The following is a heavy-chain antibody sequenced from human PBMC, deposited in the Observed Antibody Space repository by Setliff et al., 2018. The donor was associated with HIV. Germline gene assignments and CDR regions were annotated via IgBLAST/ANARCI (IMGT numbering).Heavy chain of an antibody. V-gene: IGHV4-4*08. J-gene: IGHJ6*03. CDR1: GGSMSTYY. D-gene: IGHD6-13*01. CDR3: ARGARLLAGYSDRWDYYYMAV. CDR2: IYTSGST. Sequence: SETLSLTCTVSGGSMSTYYWSWIRQPPGKGLEWIGYIYTSGSTNYNPSLRRRVTISVDTSKNHFSLRLSSVTAADTAVYYCARGARLLAGYSDRWDYYYMAVWGKGTTVTVSS.